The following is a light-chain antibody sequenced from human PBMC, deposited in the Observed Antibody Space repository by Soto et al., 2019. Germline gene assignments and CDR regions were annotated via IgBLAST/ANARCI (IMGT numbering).Light chain of an antibody. V-gene: IGKV1-39*01. CDR2: AAS. J-gene: IGKJ1*01. CDR1: QNISNY. Sequence: IQMTQSPSSLSASVGDRVTITCRASQNISNYLNWYQQKPGKAPDLLIYAASSLQSGVPSRFSGSGSGTDFALTISSLQPEDFATYYCQQSFSTPKTFGQGNKVEIK. CDR3: QQSFSTPKT.